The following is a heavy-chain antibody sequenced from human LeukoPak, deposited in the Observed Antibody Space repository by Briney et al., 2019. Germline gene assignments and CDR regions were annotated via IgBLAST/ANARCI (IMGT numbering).Heavy chain of an antibody. CDR2: IYYSGST. J-gene: IGHJ4*02. CDR3: ARQLRGFDY. Sequence: SQTLSLTCTVSGGSISSGDYYWSWIRQPPGKGLEWIGYIYYSGSTYHNPSLKSRLTISVDTYKNQFALKLSSVTAADTAVYYCARQLRGFDYWGQGTLVTVSS. V-gene: IGHV4-30-4*08. CDR1: GGSISSGDYY. D-gene: IGHD4-23*01.